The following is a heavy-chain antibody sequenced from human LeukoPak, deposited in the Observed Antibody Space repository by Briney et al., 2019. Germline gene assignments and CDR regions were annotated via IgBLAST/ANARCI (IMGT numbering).Heavy chain of an antibody. CDR2: ISAYNGNT. D-gene: IGHD3-22*01. J-gene: IGHJ4*02. CDR1: GYTFTSYG. CDR3: AGDLGSGYYYEVFDY. Sequence: GASVKVSCKASGYTFTSYGISWVRQAPGQGLEWMGWISAYNGNTNYAQKLQGRVTMTTDTSTSTAYMELRSLRSDDTAVYYCAGDLGSGYYYEVFDYWGQGTLVTVSS. V-gene: IGHV1-18*01.